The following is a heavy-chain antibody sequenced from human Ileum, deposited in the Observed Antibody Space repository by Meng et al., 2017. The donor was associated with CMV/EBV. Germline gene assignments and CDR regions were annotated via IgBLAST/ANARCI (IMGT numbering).Heavy chain of an antibody. V-gene: IGHV3-11*01. CDR1: GFTFSDYL. CDR2: ITPSGYTV. Sequence: GESLKISCAASGFTFSDYLMTWIRQAPGKGLEWVSYITPSGYTVYYADSVKGRFTISRDNAKNSLYLQMNSLRAEDTAVYYCAREQYCSRTTCPRHPDAFDIWGQGTLVTVSS. J-gene: IGHJ3*02. D-gene: IGHD2-2*01. CDR3: AREQYCSRTTCPRHPDAFDI.